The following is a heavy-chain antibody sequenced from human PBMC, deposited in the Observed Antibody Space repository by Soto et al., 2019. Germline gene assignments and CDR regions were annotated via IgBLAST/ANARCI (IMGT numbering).Heavy chain of an antibody. Sequence: SETLSLTCTVSGGSISSGGYYWSWIRQHPGKGLEWIGYIYYSGSTYYNPSLKSRVTISVDTSKNQFSLKLSSVTAADTAVYYCARGQISVPAAGTNWFDPWGQGTLVTVSS. J-gene: IGHJ5*02. CDR2: IYYSGST. D-gene: IGHD6-13*01. CDR3: ARGQISVPAAGTNWFDP. CDR1: GGSISSGGYY. V-gene: IGHV4-31*03.